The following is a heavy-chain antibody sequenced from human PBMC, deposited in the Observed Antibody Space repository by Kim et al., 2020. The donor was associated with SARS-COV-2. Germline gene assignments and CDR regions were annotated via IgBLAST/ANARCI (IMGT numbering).Heavy chain of an antibody. D-gene: IGHD2-15*01. CDR2: ISAYNGNT. J-gene: IGHJ6*02. CDR1: GYTFTSYG. Sequence: ASVKVSCKASGYTFTSYGISWVRQAPGQGLEWMGWISAYNGNTNYAQKLQGRVTMTTDTSTSTAYMELRSLRSDDTAVYYCAREARGYCSGGSCYRYGMDVWGQGTTVTVSS. CDR3: AREARGYCSGGSCYRYGMDV. V-gene: IGHV1-18*04.